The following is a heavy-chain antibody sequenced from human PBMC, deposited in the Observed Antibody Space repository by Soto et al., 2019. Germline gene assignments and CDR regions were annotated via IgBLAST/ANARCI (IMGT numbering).Heavy chain of an antibody. Sequence: GESLKISCKGSGYSFTSYWIGWVRQMPGKGLEWMGIIYPGDSDTRYSPSFQGQVTISADKSISTAYLQWSSLKASDTAMYYCTRTSAAGKNCCGMDVWGQGTTVTVSS. D-gene: IGHD6-13*01. CDR1: GYSFTSYW. J-gene: IGHJ6*02. CDR2: IYPGDSDT. V-gene: IGHV5-51*01. CDR3: TRTSAAGKNCCGMDV.